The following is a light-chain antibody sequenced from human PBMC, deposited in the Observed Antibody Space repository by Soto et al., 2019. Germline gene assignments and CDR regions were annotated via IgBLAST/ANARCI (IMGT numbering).Light chain of an antibody. CDR2: EGT. CDR3: YSYAGENLYV. V-gene: IGLV2-23*01. J-gene: IGLJ1*01. Sequence: QSALTQPASVSASPGQSITIPCTGTSSDVGSYNLVSWFQQHPGKVPKLLIYEGTKRPSGLSDRFSGTKSGTTASLTISGLQAEDEAHYYCYSYAGENLYVFGTGTKVTVL. CDR1: SSDVGSYNL.